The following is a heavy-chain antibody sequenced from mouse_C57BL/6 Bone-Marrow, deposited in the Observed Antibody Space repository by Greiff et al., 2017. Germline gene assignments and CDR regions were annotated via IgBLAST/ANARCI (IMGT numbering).Heavy chain of an antibody. D-gene: IGHD2-4*01. CDR3: ARGYYDYHYYAMDY. CDR1: GFTFSDYG. CDR2: ISSGSSTI. V-gene: IGHV5-17*01. J-gene: IGHJ4*01. Sequence: EVPRVESGGGLVKPGGSLKLSCAASGFTFSDYGMHWVRQAPEKGLEWVAYISSGSSTIYYADTVKGRFTISRDNAKNTLFLQMTSLRSEDTAMYYCARGYYDYHYYAMDYWGQGTSVTVSS.